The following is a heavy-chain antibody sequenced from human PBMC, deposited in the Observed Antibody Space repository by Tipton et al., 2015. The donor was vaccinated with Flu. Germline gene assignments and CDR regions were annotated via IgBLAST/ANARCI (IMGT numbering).Heavy chain of an antibody. CDR1: GFTVSSNY. Sequence: VQLVQSGGGLIQPGGSLRLSCAASGFTVSSNYMSWVRQAPGKGLEWVSVIYSGGDTYYADSLKGRFTISRDTSKNTVYMQMNSLRVEDTAVYYCAGDGQSCSGGACYGYWGQGTLVTVFS. CDR2: IYSGGDT. V-gene: IGHV3-53*01. CDR3: AGDGQSCSGGACYGY. J-gene: IGHJ4*02. D-gene: IGHD2-15*01.